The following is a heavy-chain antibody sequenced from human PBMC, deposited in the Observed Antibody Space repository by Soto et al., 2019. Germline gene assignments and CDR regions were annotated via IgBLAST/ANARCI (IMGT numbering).Heavy chain of an antibody. D-gene: IGHD4-17*01. CDR1: GFTFSSYD. V-gene: IGHV3-23*01. CDR3: ARTTTTKSRDY. Sequence: EVQLLESGGGLVQPGGSLGLSCAASGFTFSSYDMSWVRQAPGKGLEYVSSISVTGSGTYCADSVKGRFTISRDNSKNTLYLQMNSLRVEDTAVYYCARTTTTKSRDYWGQGTLVTVSS. CDR2: ISVTGSGT. J-gene: IGHJ4*02.